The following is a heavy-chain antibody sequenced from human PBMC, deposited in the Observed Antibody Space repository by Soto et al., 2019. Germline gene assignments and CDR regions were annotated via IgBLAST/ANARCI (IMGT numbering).Heavy chain of an antibody. CDR1: GGSMSRYY. Sequence: SETLSVTGTVSGGSMSRYYWTWIRQPPGKGLEWIGNIHYTGSTNYNPSLKSRVTILLGTSTSQFSLKVSSVTAADTAVYYCARDLTISSTDGPLDPWGHGTLVTVS. D-gene: IGHD1-1*01. V-gene: IGHV4-59*01. CDR3: ARDLTISSTDGPLDP. CDR2: IHYTGST. J-gene: IGHJ5*02.